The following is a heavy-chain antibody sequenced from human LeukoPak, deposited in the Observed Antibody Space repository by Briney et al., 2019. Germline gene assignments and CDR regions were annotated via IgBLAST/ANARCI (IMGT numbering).Heavy chain of an antibody. Sequence: ASVKVSCKASGYIFTDYYMHWVRQAPGQELGWMGRINPNSGGTNYAQKLQGRVTMTTDASTSTAYMELRSLRSDDTAVYYCARDSSGSLPFDYWGQGTLVTVSS. CDR3: ARDSSGSLPFDY. V-gene: IGHV1/OR15-1*04. CDR1: GYIFTDYY. CDR2: INPNSGGT. D-gene: IGHD6-19*01. J-gene: IGHJ4*02.